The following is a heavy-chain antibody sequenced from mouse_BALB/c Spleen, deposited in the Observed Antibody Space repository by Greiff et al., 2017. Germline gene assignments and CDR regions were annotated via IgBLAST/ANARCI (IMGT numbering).Heavy chain of an antibody. D-gene: IGHD6-1*01. CDR3: ARSGGLYPYYAMDY. Sequence: VQLKQTGPELVKPGASVKISCKASGYSFTDYIMLWVKQSHGKSLEWIGNINPYYGSTSYNLKFKGKATLTVDKSSSTAYMQLNSLTSEDSAVYYCARSGGLYPYYAMDYWGQGTSVTVSS. CDR2: INPYYGST. V-gene: IGHV1-39*01. J-gene: IGHJ4*01. CDR1: GYSFTDYI.